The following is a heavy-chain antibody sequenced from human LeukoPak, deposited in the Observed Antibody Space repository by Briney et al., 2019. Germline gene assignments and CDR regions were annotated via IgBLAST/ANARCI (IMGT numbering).Heavy chain of an antibody. CDR1: GFTFSSYA. CDR3: AKGRSEDYYESSGY. V-gene: IGHV3-23*01. J-gene: IGHJ4*02. D-gene: IGHD3-22*01. Sequence: GGSLRLSCAVSGFTFSSYAMSWVRQAPGKGLEWVSGSTGSGGSTYYADSVKGRFTISRDNSKNTLYLQMNSLRAEDTAVYYCAKGRSEDYYESSGYWGQGTLVTVSS. CDR2: STGSGGST.